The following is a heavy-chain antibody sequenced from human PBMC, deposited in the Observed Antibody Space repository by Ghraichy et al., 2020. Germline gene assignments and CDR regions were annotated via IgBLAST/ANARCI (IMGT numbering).Heavy chain of an antibody. D-gene: IGHD1-1*01. CDR1: GFTFSSYA. Sequence: LSLTCAASGFTFSSYAMSWVRQAPGKGLEWVSAISGSGGSTYYADSVKGRFTISRDNSKNTLYLQMNSLRAEDTAVYYCAKDLGTTGTNDYWGQGTLVTVSS. J-gene: IGHJ4*02. CDR2: ISGSGGST. CDR3: AKDLGTTGTNDY. V-gene: IGHV3-23*01.